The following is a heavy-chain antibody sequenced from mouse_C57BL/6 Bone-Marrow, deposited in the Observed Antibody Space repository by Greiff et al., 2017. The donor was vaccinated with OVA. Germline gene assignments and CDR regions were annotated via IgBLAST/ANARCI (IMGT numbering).Heavy chain of an antibody. D-gene: IGHD3-3*01. CDR3: ARHGGTGAY. CDR1: GFTFSSYG. V-gene: IGHV5-6*02. Sequence: EVKLVESGGDLVKPGGSLKLSCAASGFTFSSYGMSWVRQTPDKRLEWVATISSGGSYTYSPDSVKGRFTISRDNAKNTLYLQMSSLKSEDTAMYYCARHGGTGAYWGQGTLVTVSA. J-gene: IGHJ3*01. CDR2: ISSGGSYT.